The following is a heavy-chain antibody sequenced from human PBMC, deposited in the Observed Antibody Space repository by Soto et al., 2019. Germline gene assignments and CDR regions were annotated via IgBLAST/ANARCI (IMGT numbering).Heavy chain of an antibody. J-gene: IGHJ6*02. V-gene: IGHV3-23*01. Sequence: DVQLSESGGGLVQPGGSLRLACAASGFSFNSHAMTWVRQAPGRGLEWVAAINSGVDAFYADSVKGRFTISRDNSKDTLYLQMNSLGVEDTALYYCAKEVTSGSYSHYYYGLDVWGQGTMVTVSS. D-gene: IGHD1-26*01. CDR2: INSGVDA. CDR3: AKEVTSGSYSHYYYGLDV. CDR1: GFSFNSHA.